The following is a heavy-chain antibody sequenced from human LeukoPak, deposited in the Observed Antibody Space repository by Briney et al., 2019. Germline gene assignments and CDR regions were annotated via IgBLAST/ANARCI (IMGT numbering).Heavy chain of an antibody. CDR1: GYTFNNYG. V-gene: IGHV1-18*01. J-gene: IGHJ4*02. D-gene: IGHD2-8*01. CDR2: ISGYNGNT. CDR3: ARDDGMVYVKFVDY. Sequence: VASVKVSCKASGYTFNNYGITWVRQAPGQGLEWMGWISGYNGNTNYAQKLQGRVTMTTDTSTSTAYMELRSLRSDDTAVYYCARDDGMVYVKFVDYWGQGTLVTVSS.